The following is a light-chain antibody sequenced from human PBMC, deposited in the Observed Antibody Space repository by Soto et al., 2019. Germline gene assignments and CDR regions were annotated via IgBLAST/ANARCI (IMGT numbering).Light chain of an antibody. J-gene: IGKJ1*01. CDR3: QQYNKT. CDR1: QSISNW. CDR2: QAT. Sequence: DIQMTQSPSTLSAAVGDRVTIACRASQSISNWLAWYQQKPGNAPKLLIYQATNLETGVASRFSGSGSGTEFTLTISNLRPDDFATYYCQQYNKTFGQGTKVEFK. V-gene: IGKV1-5*03.